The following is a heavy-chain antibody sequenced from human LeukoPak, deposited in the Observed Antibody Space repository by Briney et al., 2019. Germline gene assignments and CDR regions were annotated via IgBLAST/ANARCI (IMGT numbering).Heavy chain of an antibody. D-gene: IGHD2-2*01. Sequence: PGGSLRFSCAASGFTFSSYAMSWVRQAPGKGLEWVSIISGIGGTTYYPDSVKGRFTISRDNSKNTLYLQMNSLRAEDTAVYYCAKLYCSSSSCSRGGYFDYWGRGTLVTVSS. J-gene: IGHJ4*02. CDR2: ISGIGGTT. CDR1: GFTFSSYA. CDR3: AKLYCSSSSCSRGGYFDY. V-gene: IGHV3-23*01.